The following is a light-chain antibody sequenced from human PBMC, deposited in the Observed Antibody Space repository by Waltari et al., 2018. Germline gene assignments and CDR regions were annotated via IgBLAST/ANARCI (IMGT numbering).Light chain of an antibody. CDR2: GAS. V-gene: IGKV3-20*01. J-gene: IGKJ2*01. Sequence: EIVLTQSPGTLSLSPGERATLSCRASQSVSSSYLAWYKQKPGQAPRLLLYGASSRATGIPDRFSGSGSGTDFTLTISRLEPEDFAVYYCQQYGSSLYTFGQGTKLEIK. CDR1: QSVSSSY. CDR3: QQYGSSLYT.